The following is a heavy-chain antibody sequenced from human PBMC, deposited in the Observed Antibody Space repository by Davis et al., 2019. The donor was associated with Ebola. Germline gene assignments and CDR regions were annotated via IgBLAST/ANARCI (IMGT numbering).Heavy chain of an antibody. CDR3: ARDAVAARTGGGDGMDV. J-gene: IGHJ6*02. Sequence: GGSLRLSCAASGFTFDAYAMHWVRQAPGKGLEWVAVISYDGSNKYYADSVKGRFTISRDNSKNTLYLQMNSLRAEDTAVYYCARDAVAARTGGGDGMDVWGQGTTVTVSS. CDR2: ISYDGSNK. V-gene: IGHV3-30-3*01. CDR1: GFTFDAYA. D-gene: IGHD6-6*01.